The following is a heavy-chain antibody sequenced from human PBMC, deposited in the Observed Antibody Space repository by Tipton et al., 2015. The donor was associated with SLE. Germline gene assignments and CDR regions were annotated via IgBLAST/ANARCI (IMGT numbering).Heavy chain of an antibody. CDR2: INHRGTT. J-gene: IGHJ4*02. Sequence: TLSLTCGVSGGSFSGYFWSWLRQTPGKGLEWLGEINHRGTTNDNPSLKSRVSISVDSSKNQFSLKLYSVTAADMAVYYCARRSPSMIQGPDVLGYFDTWGQGTLVTISS. CDR1: GGSFSGYF. CDR3: ARRSPSMIQGPDVLGYFDT. V-gene: IGHV4-34*01. D-gene: IGHD3-16*01.